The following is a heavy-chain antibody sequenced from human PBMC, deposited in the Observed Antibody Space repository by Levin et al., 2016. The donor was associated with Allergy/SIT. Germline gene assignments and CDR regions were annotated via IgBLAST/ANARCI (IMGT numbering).Heavy chain of an antibody. J-gene: IGHJ5*02. CDR3: ARGCWYDSSGYYCRLDT. D-gene: IGHD3-22*01. CDR2: INPKSRRGDT. CDR1: GYNFIAFY. Sequence: ASVKVSCKTSGYNFIAFYIHWVRQAPGQGPEWMGWINPKSRRGDTSYAQKFQGRVTMTRDTSSSTAYMELRGLRSDDTAVYYCARGCWYDSSGYYCRLDTWGQGTLVTVSS. V-gene: IGHV1-2*02.